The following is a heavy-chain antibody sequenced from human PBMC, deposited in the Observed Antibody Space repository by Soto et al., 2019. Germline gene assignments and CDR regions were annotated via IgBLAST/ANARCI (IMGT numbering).Heavy chain of an antibody. CDR2: ISGSGLST. V-gene: IGHV3-23*01. D-gene: IGHD6-13*01. CDR3: ARVRSTYVPAAGDFDF. Sequence: PVGSLRLSCAASGFSFNVYGLSWVRQAPGKGLEWVAYISGSGLSTYYTDSVKGRFTISRDKSKSTLSLQMNSLRAEDSATYFCARVRSTYVPAAGDFDFWGQGTRVTVSS. CDR1: GFSFNVYG. J-gene: IGHJ4*02.